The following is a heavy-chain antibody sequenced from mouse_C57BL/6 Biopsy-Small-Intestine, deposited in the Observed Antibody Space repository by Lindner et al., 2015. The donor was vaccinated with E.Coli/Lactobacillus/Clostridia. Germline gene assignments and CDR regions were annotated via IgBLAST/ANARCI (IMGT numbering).Heavy chain of an antibody. Sequence: VQLQESGAELVKPGASVKISCKASGYAFSSYWMNWVKQRPGMGLEWIGQIYPGDGDTNYNGKFKGKATLTADKSSSTAYMQLSSLTSEDSAVYFCARKDSSGPFAYWGQGTLVTVSA. D-gene: IGHD3-2*02. J-gene: IGHJ3*01. CDR1: GYAFSSYW. CDR3: ARKDSSGPFAY. V-gene: IGHV1-80*01. CDR2: IYPGDGDT.